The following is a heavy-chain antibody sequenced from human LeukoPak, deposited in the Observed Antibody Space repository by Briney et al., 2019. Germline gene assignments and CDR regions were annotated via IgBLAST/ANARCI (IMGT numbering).Heavy chain of an antibody. CDR1: GFTFSSYW. V-gene: IGHV3-74*01. CDR3: ARVGGSHGMDV. J-gene: IGHJ6*04. Sequence: GGSLRLSCAASGFTFSSYWMHWVRQAPGKGLVWVSRINSDGSSTSYADSVKGRFTISRDKAKNTLYLQMNSLRAEDTAVYYCARVGGSHGMDVWGKGTTVTVSS. D-gene: IGHD5-12*01. CDR2: INSDGSST.